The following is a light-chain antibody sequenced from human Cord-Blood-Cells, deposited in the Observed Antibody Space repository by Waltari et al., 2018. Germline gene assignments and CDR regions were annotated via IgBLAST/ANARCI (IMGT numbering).Light chain of an antibody. CDR1: QSVSSY. CDR2: DAS. J-gene: IGKJ5*01. V-gene: IGKV3-11*01. Sequence: EIVLTQSPATLSLSPGERATLSCRASQSVSSYLAWYQQKPGQAPRLLIYDASTRATGIPARFSGRGSGTDFTLTISSLEPEDFAVYYCQQRSNWPPITFGQGTRLESK. CDR3: QQRSNWPPIT.